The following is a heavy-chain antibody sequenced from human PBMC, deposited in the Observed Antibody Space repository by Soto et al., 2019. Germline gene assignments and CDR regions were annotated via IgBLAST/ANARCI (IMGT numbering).Heavy chain of an antibody. CDR3: ARGGSYFHVDYYFDY. J-gene: IGHJ4*02. Sequence: QLQLQESGPRLVKPSETLSLICTVSGGSINTYYWSWLRQSPGQGLEWIGYIHYSGSTKYNPSLKXRXSXXVDTSKKQFSLRLNSVTAADTAVYYCARGGSYFHVDYYFDYWGQGTLVTVSS. D-gene: IGHD3-10*01. CDR1: GGSINTYY. V-gene: IGHV4-59*01. CDR2: IHYSGST.